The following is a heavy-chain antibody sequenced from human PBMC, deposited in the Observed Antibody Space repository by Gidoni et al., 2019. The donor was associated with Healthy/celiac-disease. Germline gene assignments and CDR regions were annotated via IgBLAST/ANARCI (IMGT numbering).Heavy chain of an antibody. D-gene: IGHD3-16*01. Sequence: QVQLVQSGAEVKKPGASVKVSCKVSGYTFTSYDIHWVRQATGQGLEWVGWMKPDSGNTGYAQKFQGRVTMTRNTSISTAYMELSSLRSEDTAVYYCASPPLGAPDYYDMDVWGQGTTVTVSS. CDR2: MKPDSGNT. CDR3: ASPPLGAPDYYDMDV. CDR1: GYTFTSYD. V-gene: IGHV1-8*01. J-gene: IGHJ6*02.